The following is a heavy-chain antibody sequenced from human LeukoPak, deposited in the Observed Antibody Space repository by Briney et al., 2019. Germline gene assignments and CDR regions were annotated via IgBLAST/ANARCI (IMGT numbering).Heavy chain of an antibody. V-gene: IGHV4-34*01. J-gene: IGHJ6*02. Sequence: PSETLSLTCAVCGGSFSGYYWSWIRQPPGKGLEWIGEINHSGSTNYNPSLKSRVTISVDTSKNQFSLKLSSVTAADTAVYYCARVRGYDNYYYYGMDVWGQGTTVTVSS. CDR3: ARVRGYDNYYYYGMDV. D-gene: IGHD5-12*01. CDR1: GGSFSGYY. CDR2: INHSGST.